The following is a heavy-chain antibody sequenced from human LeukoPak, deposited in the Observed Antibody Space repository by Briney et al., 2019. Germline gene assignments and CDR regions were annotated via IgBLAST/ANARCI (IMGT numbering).Heavy chain of an antibody. J-gene: IGHJ3*02. CDR2: IYYSGST. CDR1: GGSISSGGYY. CDR3: ARDGNGGAFDI. D-gene: IGHD4-23*01. V-gene: IGHV4-31*03. Sequence: SETLSLTCTVSGGSISSGGYYWSWIRQHPGKGLEWIGYIYYSGSTYYNPSLKSRVTISVDTSKNQFSLKLSSVTAADTAVYYCARDGNGGAFDIWGQGTMVTVSS.